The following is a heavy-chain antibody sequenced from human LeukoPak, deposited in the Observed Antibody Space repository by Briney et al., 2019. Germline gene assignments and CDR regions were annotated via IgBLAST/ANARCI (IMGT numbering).Heavy chain of an antibody. Sequence: GGSLRLSCAASGFTVSSYWMHWARHAPGKGLVWVSRMSSGRSTSYADSVKGRFTISRDDAKNTLYLQMNSLRDEDTAVYYCARYGMGSDTNWGQGTQVTVSS. D-gene: IGHD3-10*01. V-gene: IGHV3-74*01. CDR1: GFTVSSYW. J-gene: IGHJ4*02. CDR2: MSSGRST. CDR3: ARYGMGSDTN.